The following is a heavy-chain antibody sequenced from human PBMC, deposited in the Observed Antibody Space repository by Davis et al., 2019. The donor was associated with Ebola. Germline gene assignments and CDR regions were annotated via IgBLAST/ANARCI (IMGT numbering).Heavy chain of an antibody. Sequence: GESLKISCAASGFTFSSYAMHWVRQAPGKGLEWVAFIWYDGSNKYYADSVKGRFTISRDNSKNTLYLQMNSLRAEDTAVYYCARYRVVPAHGLAYGMDVWGQGTTVTVSS. CDR1: GFTFSSYA. CDR3: ARYRVVPAHGLAYGMDV. CDR2: IWYDGSNK. V-gene: IGHV3-33*08. D-gene: IGHD2-2*01. J-gene: IGHJ6*02.